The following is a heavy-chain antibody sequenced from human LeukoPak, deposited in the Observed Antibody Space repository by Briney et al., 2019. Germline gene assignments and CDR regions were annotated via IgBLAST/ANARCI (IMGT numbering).Heavy chain of an antibody. CDR3: VRDFQWAFDY. V-gene: IGHV3-48*01. D-gene: IGHD1-26*01. CDR1: GFIFSDYS. J-gene: IGHJ4*02. Sequence: GGSLRLSCAASGFIFSDYSMNWVRQAPGRGLEWLAYISSGTISYAESVKGRFAISRDDADDSLYLQMSSLRAEDSAVYYCVRDFQWAFDYWGQGTLVTVSS. CDR2: ISSGTI.